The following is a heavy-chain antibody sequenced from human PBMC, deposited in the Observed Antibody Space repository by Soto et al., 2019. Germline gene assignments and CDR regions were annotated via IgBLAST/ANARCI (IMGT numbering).Heavy chain of an antibody. V-gene: IGHV4-39*01. J-gene: IGHJ4*02. CDR2: IYYSGST. CDR1: GGSISSSSYY. CDR3: ARRSTIFGKFDY. Sequence: SETLSLTCTVSGGSISSSSYYWGWIRQPPGKGLEWIGSIYYSGSTYYNPSLKSRVTISVDTSKNQFSLKLSSVTAADTAVYYCARRSTIFGKFDYWGQGTLVTVSS. D-gene: IGHD3-3*01.